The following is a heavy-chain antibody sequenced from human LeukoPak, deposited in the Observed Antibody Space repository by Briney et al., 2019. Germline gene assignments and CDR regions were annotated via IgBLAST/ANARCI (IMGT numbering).Heavy chain of an antibody. CDR1: GGSISRYY. Sequence: SETLSLTCTVSGGSISRYYWSWIRQPPGKGLEWIGYIYYSGSTNYNPSLKSRVTISVDTSKNQFSLKLSSVTAADTAVYYCARAIVGAPGGIWGGYYYYYYMDVWGKGTTVTISS. D-gene: IGHD1-26*01. V-gene: IGHV4-59*01. CDR3: ARAIVGAPGGIWGGYYYYYYMDV. J-gene: IGHJ6*03. CDR2: IYYSGST.